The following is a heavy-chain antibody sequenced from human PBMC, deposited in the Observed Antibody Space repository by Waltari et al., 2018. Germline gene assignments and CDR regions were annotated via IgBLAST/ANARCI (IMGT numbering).Heavy chain of an antibody. CDR2: IKQDGSEK. J-gene: IGHJ2*01. Sequence: EVQLVESGGGLVQPGGSLRLSCAASGFTFSSYWMSWVRQAPGKGLEWVANIKQDGSEKYYVDSVKGRFTISRDNAKNSLYLQMNSLRAEDTAVYYCARDKGMVNWYFDLWGRGILVTVSS. CDR1: GFTFSSYW. CDR3: ARDKGMVNWYFDL. D-gene: IGHD2-8*01. V-gene: IGHV3-7*01.